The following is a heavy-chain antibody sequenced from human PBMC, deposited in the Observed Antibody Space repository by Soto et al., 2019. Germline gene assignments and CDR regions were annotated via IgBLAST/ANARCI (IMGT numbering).Heavy chain of an antibody. D-gene: IGHD4-17*01. V-gene: IGHV4-59*01. CDR2: IYYSGST. CDR3: TRVGGYYGDYPSFDY. Sequence: TSGTLSLTCSVSGGSISCYYWSWIRQPPGKGLQWIGYIYYSGSTNYNPSLKSRVTISVVSSKNQISLKLSSVTAADTAVYYCTRVGGYYGDYPSFDYWGQGTLVTVSS. CDR1: GGSISCYY. J-gene: IGHJ4*02.